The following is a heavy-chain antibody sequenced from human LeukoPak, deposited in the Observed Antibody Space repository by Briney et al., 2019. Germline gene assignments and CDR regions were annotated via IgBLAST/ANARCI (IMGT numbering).Heavy chain of an antibody. CDR2: ISSNGGST. Sequence: GGSLRLSCSASGFTFSSYAMHWVRQDPGKGLEYVSTISSNGGSTYYADSMKGRFTISRDNSKNTLCLQMSNLRAEDAALYYCVKGSRRATIFGVVINTHFDYWGQGTLVTVSS. CDR3: VKGSRRATIFGVVINTHFDY. J-gene: IGHJ4*02. D-gene: IGHD3-3*01. CDR1: GFTFSSYA. V-gene: IGHV3-64D*09.